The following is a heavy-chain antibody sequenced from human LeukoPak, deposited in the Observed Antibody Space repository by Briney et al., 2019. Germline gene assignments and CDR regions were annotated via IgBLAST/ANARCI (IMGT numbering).Heavy chain of an antibody. D-gene: IGHD2-2*01. Sequence: SETLSLTCAVYGGSFSGYYWSWIRQPPGKGLEWIGEINHSGSTNYNPSLKSRVTISVDTSKNQFSLKLSSVTAADTAVYHCARGLGSYCSSTSCAPFDYWGQGTLVTVSS. J-gene: IGHJ4*02. V-gene: IGHV4-34*01. CDR1: GGSFSGYY. CDR2: INHSGST. CDR3: ARGLGSYCSSTSCAPFDY.